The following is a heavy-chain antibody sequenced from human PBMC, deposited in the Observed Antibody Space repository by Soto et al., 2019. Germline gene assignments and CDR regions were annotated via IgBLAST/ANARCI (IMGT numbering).Heavy chain of an antibody. V-gene: IGHV4-59*01. CDR3: TRGGGDF. CDR1: GGSINTYY. J-gene: IGHJ4*02. D-gene: IGHD6-25*01. Sequence: PSETLSLTCTVSGGSINTYYWSWIRQPPGKGLEWIGYIYYSGSDSGSTNYIPSLKSRVTISVDTSKNQFSLKLTSVTAADTAVYFCTRGGGDFWGQGTQVTVYS. CDR2: IYYSGSDSGST.